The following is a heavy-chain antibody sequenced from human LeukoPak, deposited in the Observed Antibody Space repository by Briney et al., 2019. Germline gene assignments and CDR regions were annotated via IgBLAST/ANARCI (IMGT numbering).Heavy chain of an antibody. CDR1: GFSFSTYG. CDR3: AKDRETYEYTFDY. Sequence: PGKSLRLSCAASGFSFSTYGIHWVRQAPGKGLEWVAVMWYDGSKDYYADSVKGRFPISRDTSKNTLYLQMNNLRAEDTAVYYCAKDRETYEYTFDYWGQGTLVTVSS. CDR2: MWYDGSKD. V-gene: IGHV3-33*06. D-gene: IGHD6-6*01. J-gene: IGHJ4*02.